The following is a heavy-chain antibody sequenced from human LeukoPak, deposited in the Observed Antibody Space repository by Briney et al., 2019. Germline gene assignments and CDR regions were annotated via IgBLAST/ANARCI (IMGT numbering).Heavy chain of an antibody. CDR2: IGAGDSTT. CDR1: GFILSTYV. Sequence: PGGSLRLSCAASGFILSTYVMNWVRQAPGKGLEWVSSIGAGDSTTYYADSVKGWFTISRDNSMNTLYLQMNSLRVEDTAIYYCVKGRRKSGYDDWGQGALVTVSS. D-gene: IGHD5-12*01. J-gene: IGHJ4*02. CDR3: VKGRRKSGYDD. V-gene: IGHV3-23*01.